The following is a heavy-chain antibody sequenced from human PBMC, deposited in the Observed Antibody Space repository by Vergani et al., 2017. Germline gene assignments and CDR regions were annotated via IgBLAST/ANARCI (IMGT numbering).Heavy chain of an antibody. J-gene: IGHJ4*02. V-gene: IGHV4-38-2*02. CDR3: ARDGIAVAGTSY. CDR2: IYHSGST. CDR1: GYSISSGYY. Sequence: QVQLQESGPGLVKPSETLSLTCTVSGYSISSGYYWGWIRQPPGKGLGWIGSIYHSGSTYYNPSLKSRVTISVDTSKNQFSLKLSSVTAADTAVYYCARDGIAVAGTSYWGQGTLVTVSS. D-gene: IGHD6-19*01.